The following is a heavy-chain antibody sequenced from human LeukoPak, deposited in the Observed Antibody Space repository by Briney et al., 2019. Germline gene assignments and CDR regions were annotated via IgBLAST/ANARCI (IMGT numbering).Heavy chain of an antibody. CDR3: AGSYYYDSSGYYLPFDY. D-gene: IGHD3-22*01. J-gene: IGHJ4*02. CDR1: VXSISSYY. Sequence: SETLSLTCTVSVXSISSYYGSWIRQPPGKGLEWIAYVYFTGSTNYNPSLKSRVTISVDTSKKQVSLKLSSVTAADSAVYYCAGSYYYDSSGYYLPFDYWGQGTLVTVSS. CDR2: VYFTGST. V-gene: IGHV4-59*01.